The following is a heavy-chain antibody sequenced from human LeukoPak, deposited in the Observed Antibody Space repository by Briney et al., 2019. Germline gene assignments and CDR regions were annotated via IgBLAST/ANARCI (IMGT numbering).Heavy chain of an antibody. J-gene: IGHJ4*02. CDR2: IYHSGST. V-gene: IGHV4-38-2*01. Sequence: PSETLSPTCAVSGYSISSGYYWGWIRQPPGKGLEWIGSIYHSGSTYYNPSLKSRVTISVDTSKNQFSLKLSSVTAADTAVYYCARSNYGDNHDYWGQGTLVTVSS. D-gene: IGHD4-17*01. CDR1: GYSISSGYY. CDR3: ARSNYGDNHDY.